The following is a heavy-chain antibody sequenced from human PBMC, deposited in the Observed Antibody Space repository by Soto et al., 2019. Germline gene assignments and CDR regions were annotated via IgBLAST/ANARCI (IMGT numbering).Heavy chain of an antibody. CDR3: TTDLMRGWYGFAFEI. J-gene: IGHJ3*02. CDR2: IKSKTDGGTT. Sequence: EVQLVESGGGLVKPGGSLRLSCAASGFTFSNAWMSWVRQAPGKGLEWVGRIKSKTDGGTTDYAAPVKGRFTISRDDSKNTLYLQMNSLKTEDTAVYYCTTDLMRGWYGFAFEILGQGTMVTVSS. V-gene: IGHV3-15*01. D-gene: IGHD6-19*01. CDR1: GFTFSNAW.